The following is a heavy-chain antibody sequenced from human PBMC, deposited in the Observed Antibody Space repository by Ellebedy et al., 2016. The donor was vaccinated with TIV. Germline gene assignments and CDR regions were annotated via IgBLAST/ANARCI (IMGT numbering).Heavy chain of an antibody. Sequence: ASVKVSCKASGYTFTSYGISWVRQAPGQGLEWMGWISAYTGNTNYAQKVQGRVTMTTDTSTSTAYMELGSLRSDDTAVYYCARDLFDFWSGYYWGYWGQGTLVTVSS. CDR2: ISAYTGNT. J-gene: IGHJ4*02. V-gene: IGHV1-18*04. D-gene: IGHD3-3*01. CDR3: ARDLFDFWSGYYWGY. CDR1: GYTFTSYG.